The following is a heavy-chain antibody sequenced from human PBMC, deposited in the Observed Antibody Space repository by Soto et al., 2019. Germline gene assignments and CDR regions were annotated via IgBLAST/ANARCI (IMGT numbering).Heavy chain of an antibody. J-gene: IGHJ4*02. CDR1: GFTFSSYA. CDR2: ISGSGGST. V-gene: IGHV3-23*01. D-gene: IGHD5-12*01. Sequence: GGSLRLSCAASGFTFSSYAMSWVRQAPGKGLEWVSAISGSGGSTYYADSVKGRFTISRDNSKNTLYLQMNSLRAEDTAVYYCPKRGWLQGGPSFDYWGQGTLVTVSS. CDR3: PKRGWLQGGPSFDY.